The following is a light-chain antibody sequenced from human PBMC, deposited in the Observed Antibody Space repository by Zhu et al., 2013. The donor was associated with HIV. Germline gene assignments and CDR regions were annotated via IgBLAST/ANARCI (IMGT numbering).Light chain of an antibody. V-gene: IGKV3-20*01. Sequence: IVLTQSPGTLSLSPGERATLSCRASESVSSSFLAWYQQKIGQPPRLLMYETSTRAAGIPARFSGSGSVRDFTLKISRLEPEDFAVYYCQQYGSSPGTFGQGTKVEIK. CDR3: QQYGSSPGT. CDR2: ETS. J-gene: IGKJ1*01. CDR1: ESVSSSF.